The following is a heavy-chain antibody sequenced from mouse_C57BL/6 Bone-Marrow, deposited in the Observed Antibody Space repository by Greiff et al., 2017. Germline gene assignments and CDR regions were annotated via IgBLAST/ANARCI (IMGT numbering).Heavy chain of an antibody. CDR1: GFTFSSYG. J-gene: IGHJ2*01. V-gene: IGHV5-6*01. D-gene: IGHD1-1*01. CDR2: ISSGGSYT. CDR3: AGGPTVRSDY. Sequence: EVNVVESGGDLVRPGGSLKLSCAASGFTFSSYGMSWVLQTPDKRLEWVATISSGGSYTYYPDSVKGRFTISSDNAKNTLYLQMSSLKSEETAMYYCAGGPTVRSDYGGQGTTLTVSS.